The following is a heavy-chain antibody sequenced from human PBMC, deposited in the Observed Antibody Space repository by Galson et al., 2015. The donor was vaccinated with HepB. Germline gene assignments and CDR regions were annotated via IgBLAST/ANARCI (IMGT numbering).Heavy chain of an antibody. CDR2: INTSGGNI. D-gene: IGHD3-22*01. CDR1: GFTFNNYA. V-gene: IGHV3-23*01. J-gene: IGHJ1*01. Sequence: PLRLSCAASGFTFNNYAMSWVRQAPGKGLEGLPIINTSGGNIYYTDSVKGRFTISRDNSKNTLYLQMNSLRAEDTAVYYCAKVPLDGSGYHYFQHWGQGTLVTVSS. CDR3: AKVPLDGSGYHYFQH.